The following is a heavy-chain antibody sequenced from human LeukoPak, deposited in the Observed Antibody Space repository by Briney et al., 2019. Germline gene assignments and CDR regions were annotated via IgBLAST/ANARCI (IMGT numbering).Heavy chain of an antibody. CDR3: ARDSRSSSSGDY. J-gene: IGHJ4*02. D-gene: IGHD6-6*01. CDR2: ISSSSSYI. CDR1: GFTFSSYS. Sequence: PGGSLRLSCAASGFTFSSYSMNWVRQAPGKGLEWVSSISSSSSYIHYADSVKGRFTISRDNAKNSLYLQMNSLRAEDTAVYYCARDSRSSSSGDYWGQGTLVTVSS. V-gene: IGHV3-21*01.